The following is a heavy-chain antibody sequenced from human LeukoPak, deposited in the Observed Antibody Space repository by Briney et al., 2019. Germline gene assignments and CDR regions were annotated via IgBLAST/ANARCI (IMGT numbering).Heavy chain of an antibody. D-gene: IGHD6-13*01. CDR1: GDYW. CDR2: IKQDGSEK. CDR3: AKNIAAPTTPFDY. V-gene: IGHV3-7*05. Sequence: GGSLRLSCVASGDYWMSWVRQAPGKGLEWVANIKQDGSEKYYVDSVKGRFTISRDNSKNTLYLQMNYLRAEDTALYYCAKNIAAPTTPFDYWGQGTLVTVSS. J-gene: IGHJ4*02.